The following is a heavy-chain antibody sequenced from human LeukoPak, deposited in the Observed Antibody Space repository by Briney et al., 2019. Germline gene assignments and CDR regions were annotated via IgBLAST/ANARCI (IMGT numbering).Heavy chain of an antibody. Sequence: GRSLRLSCVASGFTFNNYAMHWVRQAPGKGLEWVAVISYDGSNKYYADSVQGLFTISRDNSKNTLYLQMNRLRAEDTAVYYCAREIVVVPAAMGGAYYYYGMDVWGQGTTVTVSS. CDR1: GFTFNNYA. CDR2: ISYDGSNK. D-gene: IGHD2-2*01. CDR3: AREIVVVPAAMGGAYYYYGMDV. V-gene: IGHV3-30-3*01. J-gene: IGHJ6*02.